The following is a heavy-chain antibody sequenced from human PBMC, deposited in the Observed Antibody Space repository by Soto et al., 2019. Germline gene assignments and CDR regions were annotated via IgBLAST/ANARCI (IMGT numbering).Heavy chain of an antibody. CDR3: VKGGGSGLFDP. CDR1: GFTFGDSY. Sequence: GGSLSLSCAGSGFTFGDSYMSWIRQAPGKGLEWLSYISPGSRYPAYADSVKGRFTISRDNAKRSLYLQMMSLTAEDTAIYYCVKGGGSGLFDPCCQAT. V-gene: IGHV3-11*06. J-gene: IGHJ5*02. CDR2: ISPGSRYP. D-gene: IGHD2-15*01.